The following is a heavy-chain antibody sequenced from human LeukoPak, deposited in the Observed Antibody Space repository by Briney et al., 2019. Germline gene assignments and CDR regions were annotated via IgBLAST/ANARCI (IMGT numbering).Heavy chain of an antibody. Sequence: PGGSLRLSCEASGFTFRSFGMSWVRQAPGKGLEWVSGFSGSGGSTSYADSVKGRFTISRDMSKNTLYLQMNTLRAEDTAIYYCAKGFPGYSFDYWGQGTLVTVSS. CDR1: GFTFRSFG. D-gene: IGHD5-12*01. J-gene: IGHJ4*02. CDR3: AKGFPGYSFDY. V-gene: IGHV3-23*01. CDR2: FSGSGGST.